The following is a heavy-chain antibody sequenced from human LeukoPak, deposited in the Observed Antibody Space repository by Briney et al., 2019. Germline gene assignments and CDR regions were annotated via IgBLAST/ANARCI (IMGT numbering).Heavy chain of an antibody. Sequence: PSETLSLTCTVSGGSISSYYWSWIRQPPGKGLEWIGYIYYSGSTNYNPSLKSRVTISVDTSKNQFSLKLSSVTAADTAVYYCAGQSSSSENDAFDIWGQGTMVTVSS. CDR2: IYYSGST. V-gene: IGHV4-59*08. CDR1: GGSISSYY. J-gene: IGHJ3*02. D-gene: IGHD6-13*01. CDR3: AGQSSSSENDAFDI.